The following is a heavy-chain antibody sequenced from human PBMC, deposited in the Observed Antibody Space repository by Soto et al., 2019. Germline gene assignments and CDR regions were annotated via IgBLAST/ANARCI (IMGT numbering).Heavy chain of an antibody. CDR2: IIPIFGTA. V-gene: IGHV1-69*13. J-gene: IGHJ6*02. CDR3: ARVLGYSYVDYYGMDV. CDR1: GGTFSSYA. Sequence: AVKVSCKASGGTFSSYAISWVRQAPGQGLEWMGGIIPIFGTANYAQKFQGRVTITADESTSTAYMELSSLRSEDTAVYYCARVLGYSYVDYYGMDVWGQGTTVTVSS. D-gene: IGHD5-18*01.